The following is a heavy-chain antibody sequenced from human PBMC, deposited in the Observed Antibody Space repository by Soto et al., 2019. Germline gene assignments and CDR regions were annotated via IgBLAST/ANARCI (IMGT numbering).Heavy chain of an antibody. CDR2: ISGSGGST. D-gene: IGHD2-2*02. Sequence: GGSLRLSCAASGFTFSSYAMSWVRQAPGKGLEWVSAISGSGGSTYYADSVKGRFTISRDNSKNTLYLQMNSLRAEDTAVYYCATSESEEYCSSTSCYTNWGQGTLVTVSS. J-gene: IGHJ4*02. CDR3: ATSESEEYCSSTSCYTN. V-gene: IGHV3-23*01. CDR1: GFTFSSYA.